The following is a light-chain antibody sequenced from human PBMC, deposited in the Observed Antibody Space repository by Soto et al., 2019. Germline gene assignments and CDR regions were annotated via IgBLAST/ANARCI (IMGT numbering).Light chain of an antibody. CDR3: CSYAGSYTYV. CDR1: STDVGAYNL. CDR2: EVN. Sequence: QSALTQPASVSGSPGQSITISCTGTSTDVGAYNLVSWYQQHRGKAPILLIFEVNRRPSGVSGRFTGSKSGNTAFLTISGLQAEHEADYYCCSYAGSYTYVFGTGTKVTVL. J-gene: IGLJ1*01. V-gene: IGLV2-23*02.